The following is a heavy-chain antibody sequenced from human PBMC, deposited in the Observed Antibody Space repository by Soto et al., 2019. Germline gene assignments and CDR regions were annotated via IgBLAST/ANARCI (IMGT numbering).Heavy chain of an antibody. CDR1: GFTFTSSA. CDR3: AAAGYCSGGSCPVPEYFKQ. CDR2: IVVGSGNT. Sequence: SVKVSCKASGFTFTSSAMQWVRQARGQRLEWIGWIVVGSGNTNYAQKFQERVTITRDMSTSTAYMELSSLRSEDTAVYYCAAAGYCSGGSCPVPEYFKQWGQGTLVTVSS. J-gene: IGHJ1*01. D-gene: IGHD2-15*01. V-gene: IGHV1-58*02.